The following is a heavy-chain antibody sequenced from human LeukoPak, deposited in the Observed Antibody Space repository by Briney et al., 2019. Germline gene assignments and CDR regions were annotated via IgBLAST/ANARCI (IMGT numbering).Heavy chain of an antibody. CDR3: ARGEDSGWYLRGNWFDP. J-gene: IGHJ5*02. Sequence: ASVKVSCKASGYTFTSYAMNWVRQAPGQGLEWMGWINTNTGNPTYAQGFTGRFVFSLDTSVSTAYLQLSSLKAEDTAVYYCARGEDSGWYLRGNWFDPWGQGTLVTVSS. CDR2: INTNTGNP. V-gene: IGHV7-4-1*02. CDR1: GYTFTSYA. D-gene: IGHD6-19*01.